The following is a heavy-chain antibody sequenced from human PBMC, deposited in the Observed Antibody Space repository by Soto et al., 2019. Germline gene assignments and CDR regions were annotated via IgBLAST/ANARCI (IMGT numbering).Heavy chain of an antibody. V-gene: IGHV5-10-1*01. CDR2: IDPSDSYT. D-gene: IGHD3-22*01. CDR1: GYSFTSYW. J-gene: IGHJ3*02. CDR3: ARPYYYDSSGHARFDI. Sequence: GESLKISCKGSGYSFTSYWISWVRQMPGKGLEWMGRIDPSDSYTNYSPSFQGHVTISADKSISTAYLQWSSLKASDTAMYYCARPYYYDSSGHARFDIWGQGTMVTV.